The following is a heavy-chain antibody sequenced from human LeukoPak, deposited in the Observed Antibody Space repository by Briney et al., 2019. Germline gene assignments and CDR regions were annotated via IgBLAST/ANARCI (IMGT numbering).Heavy chain of an antibody. V-gene: IGHV1-18*01. Sequence: ASVKVSCKASGYTFTSYGISWVRQAPGQGLEWMGWISAYNGNTNYAQKLQGRVTMTTDTSTSTAYMELRSLRSDDTAVYYCARLPGYCSSTSCYRLEYYYYMDVWGRGTTVTVSS. CDR2: ISAYNGNT. CDR1: GYTFTSYG. CDR3: ARLPGYCSSTSCYRLEYYYYMDV. D-gene: IGHD2-2*01. J-gene: IGHJ6*03.